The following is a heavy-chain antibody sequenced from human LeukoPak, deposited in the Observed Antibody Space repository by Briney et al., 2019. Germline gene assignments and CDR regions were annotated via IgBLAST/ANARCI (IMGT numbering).Heavy chain of an antibody. J-gene: IGHJ4*02. CDR1: GGSISSYY. V-gene: IGHV4-59*12. D-gene: IGHD3-22*01. CDR2: IYYSGST. Sequence: SETLSLTCTVSGGSISSYYWSWIRQPPGKGLEWIGYIYYSGSTNYSPSLKSRVTISVDTSKNQFSLKLSSVTAADTAVYYCARATSSGYAVDYWGQGTLVTVSS. CDR3: ARATSSGYAVDY.